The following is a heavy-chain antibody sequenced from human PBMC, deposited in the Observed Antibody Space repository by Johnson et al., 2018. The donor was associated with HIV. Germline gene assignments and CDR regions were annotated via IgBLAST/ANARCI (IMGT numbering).Heavy chain of an antibody. D-gene: IGHD1-26*01. CDR2: IGTAGDT. CDR3: AKVGSGSYLGAFHI. Sequence: VQLVESGGGLVQPGGSLRLSCAASGFTFSSYDMHWVRQATGKGLEWVSAIGTAGDTYYQGPVKGRFTISRDNSKNTLYLQMNSLRAEDTAVYYCAKVGSGSYLGAFHIWGQGTMVTVSS. J-gene: IGHJ3*02. V-gene: IGHV3-13*01. CDR1: GFTFSSYD.